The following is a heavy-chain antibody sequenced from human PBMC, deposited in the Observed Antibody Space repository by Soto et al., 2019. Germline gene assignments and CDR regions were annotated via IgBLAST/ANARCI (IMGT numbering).Heavy chain of an antibody. J-gene: IGHJ3*02. Sequence: QVQLVQSGAEVKKPGASVKVSCKASGYTFTSYYMHWVRQAPGQGLEWMGIINPSGGSTSYAQKCQGRVTMTRDTSTSTVYMELSSLRSEDTAVYYCASPTYYYDSSGPIDIWGQGTMVTVSS. CDR1: GYTFTSYY. CDR3: ASPTYYYDSSGPIDI. D-gene: IGHD3-22*01. CDR2: INPSGGST. V-gene: IGHV1-46*03.